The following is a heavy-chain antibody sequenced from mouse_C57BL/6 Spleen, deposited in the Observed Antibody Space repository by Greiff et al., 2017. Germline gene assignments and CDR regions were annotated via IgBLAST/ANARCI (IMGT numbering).Heavy chain of an antibody. V-gene: IGHV5-17*01. J-gene: IGHJ2*01. CDR1: GFTFSDYG. CDR3: ARGGAPYYFDY. Sequence: EVKLMESGGGLVKPGGSLKLSCAASGFTFSDYGMHWVRQAPEKGLEWVAYISSGSSTIYYADTVKGRFTISRDNAKNTLFLQMTSLRSEDTAMYYCARGGAPYYFDYWGQGTTLTVSS. CDR2: ISSGSSTI.